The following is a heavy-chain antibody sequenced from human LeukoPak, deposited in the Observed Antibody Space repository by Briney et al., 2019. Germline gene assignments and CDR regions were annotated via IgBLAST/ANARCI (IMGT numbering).Heavy chain of an antibody. CDR3: AGDYGSGSYRFDF. CDR2: IYHSGST. D-gene: IGHD3-10*01. CDR1: GYSISSGYY. V-gene: IGHV4-38-2*02. J-gene: IGHJ4*02. Sequence: SETLSLTCTVSGYSISSGYYWGWIRQPPGKGLEWIGSIYHSGSTYYNPSLKSRVTISLDRSKNQFSLKLSSVTAADTAVYYCAGDYGSGSYRFDFWGQGTLVTVSS.